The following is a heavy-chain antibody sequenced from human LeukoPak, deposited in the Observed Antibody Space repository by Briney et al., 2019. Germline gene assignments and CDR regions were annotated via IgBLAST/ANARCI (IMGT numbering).Heavy chain of an antibody. CDR1: GGTFSIYA. CDR3: ARSASLVVVPAALDY. J-gene: IGHJ4*02. V-gene: IGHV1-69*13. CDR2: IIPIFGTA. D-gene: IGHD2-2*01. Sequence: AASVKVSCKASGGTFSIYAISWVRQAPGQGLEWMGGIIPIFGTANYAQKFQGRVTITADESTSTAYMELSSLRSEDTAVYYCARSASLVVVPAALDYWGQGTLVTVSS.